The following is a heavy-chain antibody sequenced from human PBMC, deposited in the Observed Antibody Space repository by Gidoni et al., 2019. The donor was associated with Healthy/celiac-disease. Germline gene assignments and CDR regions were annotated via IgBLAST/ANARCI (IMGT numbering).Heavy chain of an antibody. Sequence: VQLLESGGGLVQPGGSLRLSCAASGFTFSSYAMSWGRQSPGKGLEWVSAISGSGGSTYYADSVKGRFTISRDNSKHTLYLQMNSLRAEDTAVYYCAKGFYGDYPKSPIGYWGQGTLVTVSS. J-gene: IGHJ4*02. CDR2: ISGSGGST. V-gene: IGHV3-23*01. CDR1: GFTFSSYA. D-gene: IGHD4-17*01. CDR3: AKGFYGDYPKSPIGY.